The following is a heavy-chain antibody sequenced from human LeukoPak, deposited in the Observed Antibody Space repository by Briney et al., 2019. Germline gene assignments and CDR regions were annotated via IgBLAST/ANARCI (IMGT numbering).Heavy chain of an antibody. CDR2: INPNSGGT. CDR1: GYTFTSYG. CDR3: ARSYDFWSGYYVPRLYEGKFDY. V-gene: IGHV1-2*02. D-gene: IGHD3-3*01. J-gene: IGHJ4*02. Sequence: GASVKVSCKASGYTFTSYGISWVRQAPGQGLEWMGWINPNSGGTNYAQKFQGRVTMTRDTSISTAYMELSRLRSDDTAVYYCARSYDFWSGYYVPRLYEGKFDYWGQGTLVTVSS.